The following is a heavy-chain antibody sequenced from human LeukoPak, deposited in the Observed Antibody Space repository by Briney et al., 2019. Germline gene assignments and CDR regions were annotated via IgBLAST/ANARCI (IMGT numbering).Heavy chain of an antibody. D-gene: IGHD2-2*01. J-gene: IGHJ6*02. CDR2: INHSGST. Sequence: SETLSLTCAVYGGSFSGYYWSWIRQPPGKGLEWIGEINHSGSTNYNPSLKSRVTMSVDTSKNQLSLKSTSVTAADTAVYYCAKDRLGVPAALNYYGMDVWGQGTTVTVSS. CDR3: AKDRLGVPAALNYYGMDV. V-gene: IGHV4-34*01. CDR1: GGSFSGYY.